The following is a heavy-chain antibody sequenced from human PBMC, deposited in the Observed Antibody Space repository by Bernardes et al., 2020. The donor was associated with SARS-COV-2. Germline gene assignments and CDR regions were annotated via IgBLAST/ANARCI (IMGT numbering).Heavy chain of an antibody. V-gene: IGHV4-39*01. J-gene: IGHJ6*02. CDR1: GGSIRSSAYY. Sequence: LSLTCTVSGGSIRSSAYYWVWIRQPPGRGPEWIGTIYYSGTTYYSPSLQSRLTMSVDTSKNQFSLRLTSVTAADTAVYYCARQELHPLGYFNGLHVWGQGTTVTVSS. CDR3: ARQELHPLGYFNGLHV. CDR2: IYYSGTT. D-gene: IGHD1-26*01.